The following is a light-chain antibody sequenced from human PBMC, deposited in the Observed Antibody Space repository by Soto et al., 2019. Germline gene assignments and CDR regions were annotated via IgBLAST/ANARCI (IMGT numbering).Light chain of an antibody. CDR1: QSVSIL. CDR3: QQYNSWPPIT. CDR2: GAS. J-gene: IGKJ5*01. Sequence: EILVTQSPGTLSLSHGERATLSCRASQSVSILLAWYQQRPAQAPRLVIYGASTRATGIPARFSGGGSGTEFTLTISSLQSQDFAVYYCQQYNSWPPITFGQGTRLEIK. V-gene: IGKV3-15*01.